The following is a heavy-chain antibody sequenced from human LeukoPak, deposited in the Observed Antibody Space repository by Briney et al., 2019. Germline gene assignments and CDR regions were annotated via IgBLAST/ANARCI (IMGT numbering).Heavy chain of an antibody. CDR3: VRTPPKGDIDY. CDR2: MSASSGNT. D-gene: IGHD2-21*02. Sequence: ALVKVSCKASGYTFTSYDINWVRQATGQGLEWLGWMSASSGNTGYAQKFQGRVSMTRATSISTAYLELSSLTFEDTAVYYCVRTPPKGDIDYWGQGTLVTVSS. V-gene: IGHV1-8*01. J-gene: IGHJ4*02. CDR1: GYTFTSYD.